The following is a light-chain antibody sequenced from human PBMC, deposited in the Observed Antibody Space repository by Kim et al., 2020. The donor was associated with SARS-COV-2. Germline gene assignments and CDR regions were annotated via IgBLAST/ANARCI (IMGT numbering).Light chain of an antibody. V-gene: IGLV1-40*01. J-gene: IGLJ1*01. CDR1: SSNIGAPYD. Sequence: QSVLTQPPSVSGVPGQRVTISCTGSSSNIGAPYDVHWYQQLPGTAPKLLIYGNSNRPSGVPDRFSGSKSGTSASLAITGLQDEDEADYYCQSYDSSLSGYVFGTGTKVTVL. CDR3: QSYDSSLSGYV. CDR2: GNS.